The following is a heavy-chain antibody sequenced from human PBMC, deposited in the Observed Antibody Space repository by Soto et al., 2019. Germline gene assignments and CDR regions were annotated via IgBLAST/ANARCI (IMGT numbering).Heavy chain of an antibody. J-gene: IGHJ4*02. CDR3: ATGGYYDSSGYYTY. V-gene: IGHV1-18*01. CDR2: ISAYNGNT. D-gene: IGHD3-22*01. Sequence: ASVKVSCNASGYTFTSYGISWVRQAPGQGLEWMGWISAYNGNTNYAQKLQGRVTMTTDTSTSTAYMELRSLRSDDTAVYYCATGGYYDSSGYYTYWGQGTLVTV. CDR1: GYTFTSYG.